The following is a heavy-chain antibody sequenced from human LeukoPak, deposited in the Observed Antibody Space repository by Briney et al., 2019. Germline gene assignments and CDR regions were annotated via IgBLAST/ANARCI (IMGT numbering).Heavy chain of an antibody. J-gene: IGHJ5*02. CDR2: MYHNGST. D-gene: IGHD5-24*01. V-gene: IGHV4-39*01. Sequence: MTSETLSLTCTVSGGSISSISYYWGWIRQPPGKGLEWIGSMYHNGSTYYNPSLKSRVTISVDTSKNQFSLKLTSVTAADTAVYYCARHPSGRMWLQQGGWFDPWGQGTLVTVSS. CDR1: GGSISSISYY. CDR3: ARHPSGRMWLQQGGWFDP.